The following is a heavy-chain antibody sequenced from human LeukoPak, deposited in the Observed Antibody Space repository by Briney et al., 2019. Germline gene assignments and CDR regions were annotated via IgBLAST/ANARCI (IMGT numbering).Heavy chain of an antibody. J-gene: IGHJ6*04. V-gene: IGHV3-48*04. CDR1: GFTFSTSG. CDR2: ISSSSSSI. Sequence: QTGGSLRLSCAASGFTFSTSGRNWVRQAPGKGLEWVSYISSSSSSIYYADSVKGRFTISRDNAKNSLYLQMNSLRAEDTAVYYCAELGITMIGGVWGKGTTVTISS. CDR3: AELGITMIGGV. D-gene: IGHD3-10*02.